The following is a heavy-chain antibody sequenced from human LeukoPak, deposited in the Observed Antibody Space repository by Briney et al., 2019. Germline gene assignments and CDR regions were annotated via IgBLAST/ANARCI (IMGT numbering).Heavy chain of an antibody. CDR2: IYYSGST. CDR1: GGSISSSSYY. V-gene: IGHV4-61*05. D-gene: IGHD3-10*01. CDR3: AKSEAFNPYRSGSIVGHFEY. Sequence: SETLSLTCTVSGGSISSSSYYWGWIRQPPGKGLEWIGYIYYSGSTNYNPSLKSRVTISVDMSKNQFSLKLSSVTAADTAVYYCAKSEAFNPYRSGSIVGHFEYWGQGTLVTVSS. J-gene: IGHJ4*02.